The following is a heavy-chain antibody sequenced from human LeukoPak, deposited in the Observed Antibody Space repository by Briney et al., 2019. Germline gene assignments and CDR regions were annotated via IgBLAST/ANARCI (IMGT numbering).Heavy chain of an antibody. J-gene: IGHJ4*02. V-gene: IGHV3-23*01. CDR3: AKSVSRQYYYDSSGYPVDY. CDR2: ISGSGGST. CDR1: GFTFSSYA. Sequence: GGSLRLSCAASGFTFSSYAMSWVRQAPGKGLEWVSAISGSGGSTYYADSVKGRFTISRDNSKNTLYLQMNSLRAEDTAVYYCAKSVSRQYYYDSSGYPVDYWGQGTLVTVSS. D-gene: IGHD3-22*01.